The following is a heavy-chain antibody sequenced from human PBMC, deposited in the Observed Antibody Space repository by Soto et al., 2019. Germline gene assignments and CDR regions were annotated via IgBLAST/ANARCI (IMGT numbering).Heavy chain of an antibody. J-gene: IGHJ6*03. CDR2: IYHSGNT. V-gene: IGHV4-59*01. Sequence: QVQLQESGPGLVKPSETLSLTCTVSGGSISTYYWSWIRQPPGKEVEWIGYIYHSGNTNYNPSLKSRVTISIDTSKKQFSLRLSSVTAADTAVYYCARDFGYCSTTSCGHYYYMDVWGKGTTVTVSS. D-gene: IGHD2-2*01. CDR3: ARDFGYCSTTSCGHYYYMDV. CDR1: GGSISTYY.